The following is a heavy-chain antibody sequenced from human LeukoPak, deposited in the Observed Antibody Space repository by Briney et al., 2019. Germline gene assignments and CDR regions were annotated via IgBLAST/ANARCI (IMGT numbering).Heavy chain of an antibody. D-gene: IGHD6-13*01. V-gene: IGHV3-33*01. CDR1: GFPFSSHG. CDR3: AASRGYSSSRPYYYYGMDV. Sequence: GGSLRLPCAALGFPFSSHGMHWARQAPGKGLEWVAVIWLDGSNKSYADSVKGRFTISRDNSKNTLYLQMNSLRAEDTAVYYCAASRGYSSSRPYYYYGMDVWGQGTTDTVSS. CDR2: IWLDGSNK. J-gene: IGHJ6*02.